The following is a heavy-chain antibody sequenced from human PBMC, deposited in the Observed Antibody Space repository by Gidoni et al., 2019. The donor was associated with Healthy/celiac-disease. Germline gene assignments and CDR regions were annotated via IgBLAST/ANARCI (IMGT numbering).Heavy chain of an antibody. CDR3: AREASLVDAFDI. D-gene: IGHD3-16*02. CDR1: GFTFSSYD. Sequence: QVQLVESGGGVVQPGRSLRLSCAASGFTFSSYDMHWVRQAPGKGLEWVAVISYDGSNKYYADSVKGRFNISRDNSKNTLYLQMNSLRAEDTAVYYCAREASLVDAFDIWGQGTMVTVSS. V-gene: IGHV3-30-3*01. CDR2: ISYDGSNK. J-gene: IGHJ3*02.